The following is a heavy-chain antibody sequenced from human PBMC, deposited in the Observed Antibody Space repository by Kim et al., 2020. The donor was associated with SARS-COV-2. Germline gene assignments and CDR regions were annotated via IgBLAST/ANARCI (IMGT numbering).Heavy chain of an antibody. CDR3: TRVNPIAGGWYDAFDI. Sequence: GSLRLSCAASGFTLSGSTVHWVRQASGKGLEWVGRIRSKANSYATAYAASVKNRFTISRDDSKNSAYLQMNSLKTEDTAVYYCTRVNPIAGGWYDAFDIWGQGTMVTVSS. D-gene: IGHD6-19*01. CDR2: IRSKANSYAT. V-gene: IGHV3-73*01. J-gene: IGHJ3*02. CDR1: GFTLSGST.